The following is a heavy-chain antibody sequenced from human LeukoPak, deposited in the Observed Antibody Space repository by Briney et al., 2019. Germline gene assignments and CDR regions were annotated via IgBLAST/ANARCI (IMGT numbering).Heavy chain of an antibody. CDR3: AKQFGLIAVAGPQDY. Sequence: PGGSLRLSCAASGFTFSSYGMSWVRQAPGKGLEWVSIISGSGGSTYYADSVKGRFTISRDNFKNTLYLQMNSLRAEDTAVYYCAKQFGLIAVAGPQDYWGQGTLVTVSS. V-gene: IGHV3-23*01. CDR1: GFTFSSYG. CDR2: ISGSGGST. D-gene: IGHD6-19*01. J-gene: IGHJ4*02.